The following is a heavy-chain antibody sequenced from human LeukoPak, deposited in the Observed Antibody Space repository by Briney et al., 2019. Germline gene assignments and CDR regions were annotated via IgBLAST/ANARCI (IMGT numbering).Heavy chain of an antibody. CDR1: GGSISSSNW. D-gene: IGHD3-22*01. J-gene: IGHJ4*02. Sequence: SETLSLTCAVSGGSISSSNWWSWVRQPPGKGLEWIGEIYHSGSTNYNPSLKSRVTISVDKSKNQFSLKLSSVTAADTAVYYCARAENYYDSSGYYYDWDYWGQGTLVTVSS. CDR2: IYHSGST. V-gene: IGHV4-4*02. CDR3: ARAENYYDSSGYYYDWDY.